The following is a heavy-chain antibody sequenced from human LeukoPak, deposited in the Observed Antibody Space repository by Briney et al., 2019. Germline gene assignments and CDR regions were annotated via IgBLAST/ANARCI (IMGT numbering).Heavy chain of an antibody. CDR1: GFTFSSYA. V-gene: IGHV3-23*01. Sequence: SGGSLRLSCAASGFTFSSYAMRWVRQAPGKGLEWVSAISGSSRTTYYADSVKGRFTISRDNSKNTVYLQMNSLRVEDTAVYYCAKVYSDYYMDVWGKGTTVTVSS. CDR2: ISGSSRTT. J-gene: IGHJ6*03. CDR3: AKVYSDYYMDV.